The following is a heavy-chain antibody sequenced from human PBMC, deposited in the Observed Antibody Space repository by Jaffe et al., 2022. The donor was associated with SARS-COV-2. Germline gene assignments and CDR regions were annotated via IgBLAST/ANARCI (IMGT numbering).Heavy chain of an antibody. V-gene: IGHV3-30*18. CDR2: ISYDGSNK. D-gene: IGHD6-13*01. CDR3: AKGAYSSSWTHFYWYFDL. CDR1: GFTFNNYG. Sequence: QVQLVESGGGVVQPGRSLRLSCAASGFTFNNYGMHWVRQAPGKGLEWVAVISYDGSNKYNADSVKGRFTISRDNSKNTLYLQMNSLRAEDTAVYYCAKGAYSSSWTHFYWYFDLWGRGTLVTVSS. J-gene: IGHJ2*01.